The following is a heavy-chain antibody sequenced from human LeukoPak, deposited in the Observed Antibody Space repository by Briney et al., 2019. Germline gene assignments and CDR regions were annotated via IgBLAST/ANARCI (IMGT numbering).Heavy chain of an antibody. CDR2: ISAYNGNT. D-gene: IGHD3-22*01. CDR1: GYTFTSYG. CDR3: ARDTYFDTTPLDY. J-gene: IGHJ4*02. Sequence: ASVKVSCKASGYTFTSYGISWVRQAPGQGLEWMGWISAYNGNTNYAQKLQGRVTLTTDKSTTTAYMELRSLRSDDTVVYYCARDTYFDTTPLDYWGQGTLVTVSS. V-gene: IGHV1-18*01.